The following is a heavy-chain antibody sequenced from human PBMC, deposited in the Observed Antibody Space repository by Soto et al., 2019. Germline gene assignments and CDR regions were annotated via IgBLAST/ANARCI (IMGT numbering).Heavy chain of an antibody. CDR1: GFTVSSNY. D-gene: IGHD3-10*01. CDR2: IYSGGNT. V-gene: IGHV3-66*01. CDR3: AREESSGDYYYMDV. Sequence: PGGSLRLSCAASGFTVSSNYMSWVRQAPGKGLEWVSIIYSGGNTYYADSVKGRFTISRDNSKNTLYLEMNSLRAEDTAVYYCAREESSGDYYYMDVWGKGTTVTVSS. J-gene: IGHJ6*03.